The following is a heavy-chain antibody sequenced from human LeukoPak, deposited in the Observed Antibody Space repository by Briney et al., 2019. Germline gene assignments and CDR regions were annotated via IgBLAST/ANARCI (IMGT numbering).Heavy chain of an antibody. D-gene: IGHD2-2*03. CDR1: TFTFSSYW. J-gene: IGHJ4*02. V-gene: IGHV3-7*01. Sequence: GGSLRLSCAASTFTFSSYWMSWVRQAPGKGLEWVATIKDDGSEKYYVDSVSGRFTISRDNAKNSLYLQMNSLRAEDTAVYYCARDMVDIVVVPASPIDYWGQGTLVTVSS. CDR3: ARDMVDIVVVPASPIDY. CDR2: IKDDGSEK.